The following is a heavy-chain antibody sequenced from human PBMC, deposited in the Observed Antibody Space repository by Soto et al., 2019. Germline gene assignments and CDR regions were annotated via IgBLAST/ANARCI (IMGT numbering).Heavy chain of an antibody. J-gene: IGHJ3*01. CDR2: ISSGSVYI. CDR1: GFTFSSYS. Sequence: EVQLVESGGGLVKPGGSLRLSFAASGFTFSSYSMNWVRQAPGKGLEWVSSISSGSVYIFYADSVKGRFTISRDNAKNSLFLQMNSLTAEDTAVYYCARSPVGDAFNVGGQWTVVTVSS. CDR3: ARSPVGDAFNV. V-gene: IGHV3-21*01.